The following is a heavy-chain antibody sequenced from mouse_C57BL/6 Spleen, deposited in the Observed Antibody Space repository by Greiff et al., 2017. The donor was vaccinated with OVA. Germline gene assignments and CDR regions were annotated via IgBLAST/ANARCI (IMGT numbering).Heavy chain of an antibody. D-gene: IGHD2-4*01. CDR3: AREGDYEYYFDY. Sequence: EVQRVESEGGLVQPGRSMKLSCTASGFTFSDYYMAWVRQVPEKGLEWVANINYDGSSTYYLDSLKSRFIISRDNAKNILYLQMSSLKSEDTATYYCAREGDYEYYFDYWGQGTTLTVSS. CDR2: INYDGSST. CDR1: GFTFSDYY. J-gene: IGHJ2*01. V-gene: IGHV5-16*01.